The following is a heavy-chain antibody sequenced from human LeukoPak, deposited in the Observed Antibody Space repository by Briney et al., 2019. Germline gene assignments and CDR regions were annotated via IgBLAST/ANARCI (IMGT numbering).Heavy chain of an antibody. CDR1: GFTFSNAW. D-gene: IGHD3-3*02. CDR2: IKIKTDGETT. V-gene: IGHV3-15*01. CDR3: TTWGRIAFSGNNY. J-gene: IGHJ4*02. Sequence: SGGSLRLSGAASGFTFSNAWMSWVRQAPGKGPEWVGRIKIKTDGETTEYAAPVKGRFLISRDDSKNTVYLQMNSLKTEDTAVYYCTTWGRIAFSGNNYWGQGTLVTVSS.